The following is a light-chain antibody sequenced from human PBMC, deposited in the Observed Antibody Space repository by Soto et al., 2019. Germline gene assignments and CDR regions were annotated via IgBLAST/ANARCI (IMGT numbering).Light chain of an antibody. CDR1: QSVTSNY. Sequence: EIVLTQSPGTLSLSPGERATLSCGASQSVTSNYLAWYQQKPGQAPRLLIFGASIRVTGIPDRFIGSGSGTDFTLTISRLEPEDSAVYYCQQFGVSPWTFGQGTKVDIK. J-gene: IGKJ1*01. CDR3: QQFGVSPWT. V-gene: IGKV3-20*01. CDR2: GAS.